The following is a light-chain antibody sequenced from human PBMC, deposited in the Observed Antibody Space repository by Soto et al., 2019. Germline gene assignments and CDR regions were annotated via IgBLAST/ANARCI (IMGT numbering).Light chain of an antibody. J-gene: IGKJ1*01. CDR2: GAS. CDR1: QSVSSN. V-gene: IGKV3D-15*01. CDR3: QHYNSYSEA. Sequence: EIVMTQSPATLSLSPGERSTVSWGASQSVSSNLAWYQQKPGQAPRLLIYGASSRATGIPDRFSGSGSGTEFTLTISSLQPDDFATYYCQHYNSYSEAFGQGTKVDIK.